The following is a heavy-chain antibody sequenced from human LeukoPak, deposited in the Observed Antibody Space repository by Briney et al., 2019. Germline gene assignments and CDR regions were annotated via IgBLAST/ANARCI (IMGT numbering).Heavy chain of an antibody. D-gene: IGHD3-10*01. CDR1: GFTFDDYA. J-gene: IGHJ6*02. CDR2: ISWNSGSI. CDR3: AKDIGTGMVRGSNGMDV. Sequence: GGSLRLSCAASGFTFDDYAMHWVRQAPGKGLEWVSGISWNSGSIGYADSVKGRFTISRDNAENSLYLQMNSLRAEDTALYYCAKDIGTGMVRGSNGMDVWGQGTTVTVSS. V-gene: IGHV3-9*01.